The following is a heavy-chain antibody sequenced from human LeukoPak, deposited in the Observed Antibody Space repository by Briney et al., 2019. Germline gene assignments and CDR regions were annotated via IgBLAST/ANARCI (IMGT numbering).Heavy chain of an antibody. V-gene: IGHV4-59*12. CDR2: IYYSGST. D-gene: IGHD3-22*01. CDR1: GGSISSYY. CDR3: ARGLYYYDSSGYYFDY. J-gene: IGHJ4*02. Sequence: SETLSLTCTVYGGSISSYYWSWIRQPPGKGLEWIGDIYYSGSTNYNPSLKSRVTISVDTSKNQFSLKLSSVTAADTAVYYCARGLYYYDSSGYYFDYWGQGTLVTVSS.